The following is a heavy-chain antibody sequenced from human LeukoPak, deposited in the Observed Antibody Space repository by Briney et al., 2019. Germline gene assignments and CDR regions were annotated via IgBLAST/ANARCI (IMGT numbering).Heavy chain of an antibody. J-gene: IGHJ4*02. CDR1: GGSISSYY. CDR2: IYYSGST. D-gene: IGHD3-10*01. Sequence: SETLSLTCTVSGGSISSYYWSWIRQPPGKGLEWIGYIYYSGSTNYNPSLKSRVTISVDTSKNQFSLKLSSVTAADTAVYYCARQGLGSYLIEYYFDYWGQGTLVTVSS. V-gene: IGHV4-59*08. CDR3: ARQGLGSYLIEYYFDY.